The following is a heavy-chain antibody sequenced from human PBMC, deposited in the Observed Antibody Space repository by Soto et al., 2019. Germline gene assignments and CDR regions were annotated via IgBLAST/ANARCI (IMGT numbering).Heavy chain of an antibody. J-gene: IGHJ5*02. CDR1: GFTFSSYW. Sequence: EVQLVESGGGLVQPGGSLRLSCAASGFTFSSYWMSWVRQAPGRWLEWVANIKQDGSEKNYVDSVKGRFTISRDNAKNSLYLQRNSLRADDTAVYYCASARHIGPWGQGTLVTVSS. CDR3: ASARHIGP. D-gene: IGHD2-21*01. CDR2: IKQDGSEK. V-gene: IGHV3-7*01.